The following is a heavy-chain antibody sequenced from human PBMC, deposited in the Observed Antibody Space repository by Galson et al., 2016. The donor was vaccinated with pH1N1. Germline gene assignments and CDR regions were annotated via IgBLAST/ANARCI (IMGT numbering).Heavy chain of an antibody. Sequence: SETLSLTCTVSGGSISSYYWSWIRQSAGKGLEWIGRIDTSGSTNFNPSFKSRVTMSRDTSKNQFSLMLSSVTAADTAIYYCVRHLARPESGIRNDPFDSWAQGTLVTVSS. CDR2: IDTSGST. D-gene: IGHD3-3*02. V-gene: IGHV4-4*07. J-gene: IGHJ4*02. CDR1: GGSISSYY. CDR3: VRHLARPESGIRNDPFDS.